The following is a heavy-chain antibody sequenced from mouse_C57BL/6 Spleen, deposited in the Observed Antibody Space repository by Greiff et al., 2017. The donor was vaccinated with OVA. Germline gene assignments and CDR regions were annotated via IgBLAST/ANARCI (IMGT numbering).Heavy chain of an antibody. J-gene: IGHJ1*03. CDR3: AGHEDCDRPCWYFDG. CDR2: ISGGGGNT. Sequence: EVHLVESGGGLVKPGGSLKLSCAASGFTFSSYTMSWVRQTPEKRLEWVGTISGGGGNTYYPDSVKDRFTICKDDAKNTLYLKMSGLRAEDTALYDCAGHEDCDRPCWYFDGWGTGTTVTVSS. CDR1: GFTFSSYT. V-gene: IGHV5-9*01.